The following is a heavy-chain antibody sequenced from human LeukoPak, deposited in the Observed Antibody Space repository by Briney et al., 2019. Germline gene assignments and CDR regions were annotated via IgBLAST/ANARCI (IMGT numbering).Heavy chain of an antibody. CDR2: IYYSAST. CDR1: GGSVSSGSYY. D-gene: IGHD5-18*01. Sequence: SETLSLTCTVSGGSVSSGSYYWSWIRQPPGKGLEWIGYIYYSASTNYNPSLKSRVTMSVDTSSNQFSLKLSSVTAADTAVYYCARGSRGYSYGWGQGTLVTVSS. V-gene: IGHV4-61*01. J-gene: IGHJ4*02. CDR3: ARGSRGYSYG.